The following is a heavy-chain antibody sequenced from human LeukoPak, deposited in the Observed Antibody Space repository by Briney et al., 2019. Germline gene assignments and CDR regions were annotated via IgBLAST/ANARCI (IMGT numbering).Heavy chain of an antibody. D-gene: IGHD3-9*01. Sequence: ASVKVSCKASAYAFTTYYIHWVRQAPGQGLEWMGLINPSNGYTDYAQRFQGRVTMTRDTSTTTVYMELSSLRSEDTAVYYCARGGLMGAPGRRYEFWGQGTLVTVSS. CDR2: INPSNGYT. J-gene: IGHJ4*02. CDR1: AYAFTTYY. CDR3: ARGGLMGAPGRRYEF. V-gene: IGHV1-46*01.